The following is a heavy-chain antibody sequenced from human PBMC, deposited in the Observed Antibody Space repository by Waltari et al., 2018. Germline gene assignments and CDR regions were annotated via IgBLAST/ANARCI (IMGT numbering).Heavy chain of an antibody. CDR2: ISSSSSTI. CDR1: GFTFSSYS. CDR3: ARDYSDSPIGYYYYMDV. J-gene: IGHJ6*03. D-gene: IGHD4-4*01. V-gene: IGHV3-48*04. Sequence: EVQLVESGGGLVQPGGSLRLSCAASGFTFSSYSMNWVRQAPGKGLEWVSYISSSSSTIYYADSVKGRFTISRDNAKNSLYLQMNSLRAEDTAVYYCARDYSDSPIGYYYYMDVWGKGTTVTVSS.